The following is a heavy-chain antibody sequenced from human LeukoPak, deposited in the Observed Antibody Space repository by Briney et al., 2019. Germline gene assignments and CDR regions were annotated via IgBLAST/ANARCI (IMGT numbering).Heavy chain of an antibody. CDR2: IYSNDDK. D-gene: IGHD3-22*01. J-gene: IGHJ4*02. V-gene: IGHV2-5*01. CDR3: ALSTTTSSVITFDY. Sequence: SGPMLVKPTQTLTLTCTLSGFSITTGGMAVGWIRQPPGKALEWLAVIYSNDDKRYSSSLKTRLTITKDTSKNQVVLKVTNMDPVDTATYSCALSTTTSSVITFDYWGKGILVTVSS. CDR1: GFSITTGGMA.